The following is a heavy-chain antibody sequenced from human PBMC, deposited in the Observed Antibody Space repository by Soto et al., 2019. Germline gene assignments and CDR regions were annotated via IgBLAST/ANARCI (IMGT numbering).Heavy chain of an antibody. CDR1: GYTFTSYG. J-gene: IGHJ4*02. CDR3: ARWRRTITTWYLGLDY. Sequence: QVQLVQSGAEVKKPGASVKVSCKASGYTFTSYGISWVRQAPGQGLEWMGWISAYNGNTNYAQKRQGRVTMTTDTSTSTAYMELRSLRSDDPAVYYCARWRRTITTWYLGLDYWGQGTLVTVSS. V-gene: IGHV1-18*01. D-gene: IGHD3-22*01. CDR2: ISAYNGNT.